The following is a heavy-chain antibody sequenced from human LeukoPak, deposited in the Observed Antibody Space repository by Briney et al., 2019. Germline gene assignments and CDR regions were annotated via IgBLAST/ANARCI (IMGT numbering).Heavy chain of an antibody. Sequence: SVKVSCKASGGTFSSYAISWVRQAPGQGLEWMGGIIPIFGTANYAQKFQGRVTITADESTSTAYMELSSLRSEDTAVYYCARDLKAAYYYDSSGYLRDAFDIWGQGTMVTVSS. CDR2: IIPIFGTA. D-gene: IGHD3-22*01. CDR1: GGTFSSYA. CDR3: ARDLKAAYYYDSSGYLRDAFDI. V-gene: IGHV1-69*01. J-gene: IGHJ3*02.